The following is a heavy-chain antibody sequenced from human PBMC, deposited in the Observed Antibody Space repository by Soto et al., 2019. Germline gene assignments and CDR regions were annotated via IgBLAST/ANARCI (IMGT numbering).Heavy chain of an antibody. CDR1: GGSISSGGYY. CDR3: ARGGVVVVAASYYYYGMDV. D-gene: IGHD2-15*01. J-gene: IGHJ6*02. Sequence: QVQLQESGPGLVKPSQTLSLTCTVSGGSISSGGYYWSWIRQHPGKGLEWIGYIYYSGSTYYNPSLKSRVTISVDTSKNQFSLKLSSVTAADTAVYYCARGGVVVVAASYYYYGMDVWGQGTTVTVSS. CDR2: IYYSGST. V-gene: IGHV4-31*03.